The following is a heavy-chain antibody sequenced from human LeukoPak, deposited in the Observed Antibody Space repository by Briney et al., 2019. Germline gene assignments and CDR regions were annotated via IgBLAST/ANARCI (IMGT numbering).Heavy chain of an antibody. CDR1: GGSISSYY. D-gene: IGHD1-26*01. Sequence: SETLSLTCTVSGGSISSYYWSWIRQPPGKGLEWIGYIYYSGSTNYNPSLKSRVTISVDASKNQFSLKLSSVTAADTAVYYCARASGSYYYYYGMDVWGQGTTVTVSS. V-gene: IGHV4-59*12. CDR2: IYYSGST. J-gene: IGHJ6*02. CDR3: ARASGSYYYYYGMDV.